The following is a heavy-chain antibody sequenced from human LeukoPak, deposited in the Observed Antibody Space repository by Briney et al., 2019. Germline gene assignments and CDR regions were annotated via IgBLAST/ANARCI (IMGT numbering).Heavy chain of an antibody. D-gene: IGHD3-22*01. CDR2: INNSGST. Sequence: SETLSLTCTVSGGSISSYHWNWIRQFPGKGLEWIGVINNSGSTTYNPSLKSRVTISVDTSKNQFSLKLSSVTAADTAIYYCAKTLYYYDSSGYPSPGFYFDYWGQGTLVTVSS. V-gene: IGHV4-59*12. CDR1: GGSISSYH. J-gene: IGHJ4*02. CDR3: AKTLYYYDSSGYPSPGFYFDY.